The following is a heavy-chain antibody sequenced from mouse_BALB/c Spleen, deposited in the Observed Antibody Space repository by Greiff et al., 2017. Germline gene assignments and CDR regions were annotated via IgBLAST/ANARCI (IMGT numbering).Heavy chain of an antibody. CDR2: IDPANGNT. CDR1: GFNIKDTY. Sequence: VQLQQSGAELVKPGASVKLYCTASGFNIKDTYMHWVKQRPEQGLEWIGRIDPANGNTKYDPKFQGKATITADTSSNTAYLQLSSLTSEDTAVYYCARWDSYYYAMDYWGQGTSVTVSS. J-gene: IGHJ4*01. D-gene: IGHD4-1*01. CDR3: ARWDSYYYAMDY. V-gene: IGHV14-3*02.